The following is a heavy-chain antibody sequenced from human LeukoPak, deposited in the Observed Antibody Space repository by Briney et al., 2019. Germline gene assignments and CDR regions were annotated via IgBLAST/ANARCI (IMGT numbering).Heavy chain of an antibody. CDR2: IYHSGRT. J-gene: IGHJ4*02. Sequence: SGTLSLTCTVSGGSISSDNWWTWVRQPPGKGLEWLGEIYHSGRTNYNPSLKRRVAISIDKSKNQFSLKLNSATAADTAVYYCARGRPQDSNDYYASLDYWGQGTLLIVSS. V-gene: IGHV4-4*02. D-gene: IGHD3-22*01. CDR1: GGSISSDNW. CDR3: ARGRPQDSNDYYASLDY.